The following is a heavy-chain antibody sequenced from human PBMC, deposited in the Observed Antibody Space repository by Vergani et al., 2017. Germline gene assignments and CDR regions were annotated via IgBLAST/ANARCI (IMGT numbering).Heavy chain of an antibody. CDR3: AHRSMVRGAFRY. V-gene: IGHV2-5*02. CDR1: GFSLSTSGVG. J-gene: IGHJ4*02. CDR2: IYWDDDK. D-gene: IGHD3-10*01. Sequence: QITLKESGPTLVKPPQTLTLTCTFSGFSLSTSGVGVGWIRQPPGTALEWLALIYWDDDKRYSPSLKSRLTITKDTSKNQVVLTMTNMDPVDTATYYCAHRSMVRGAFRYWGQGTLVTVSS.